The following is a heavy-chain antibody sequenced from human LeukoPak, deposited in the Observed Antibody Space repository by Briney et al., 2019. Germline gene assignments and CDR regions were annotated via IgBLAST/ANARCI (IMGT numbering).Heavy chain of an antibody. CDR2: ISSNGGST. D-gene: IGHD5-24*01. CDR3: ARGRWLQPYYFDY. Sequence: GGSLRLSCAASGFTFSSYAMSWVRQAPGKGLEYVSAISSNGGSTYYANSVKGRFTISRDNSKNTLYLQMGSLRAEDMAVYYCARGRWLQPYYFDYWGQGTLVTVSS. CDR1: GFTFSSYA. V-gene: IGHV3-64*01. J-gene: IGHJ4*02.